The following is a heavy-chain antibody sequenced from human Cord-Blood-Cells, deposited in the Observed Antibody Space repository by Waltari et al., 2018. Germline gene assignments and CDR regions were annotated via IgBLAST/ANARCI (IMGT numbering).Heavy chain of an antibody. CDR3: ARGVVPAATYYYYYMDV. CDR2: IIPICGTA. V-gene: IGHV1-69*01. CDR1: GGIFSSYA. Sequence: QVQLVQSGAEVKKPGSSVKVSCKASGGIFSSYAITWLRLATGQGLEWMGGIIPICGTANYAQKFQGRVTITADESTSTAYMELSSLRSEDTAVYYCARGVVPAATYYYYYMDVWGKGTTVTVSS. D-gene: IGHD2-2*01. J-gene: IGHJ6*03.